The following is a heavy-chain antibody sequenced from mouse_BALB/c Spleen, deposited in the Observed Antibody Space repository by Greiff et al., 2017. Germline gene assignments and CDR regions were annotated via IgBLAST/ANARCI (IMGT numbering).Heavy chain of an antibody. V-gene: IGHV5-12-2*01. CDR2: ISNGGGST. Sequence: EVMLVESGGGLVQPGGSLKLSCAASGFTFSSYTMSWVRQTPEKRLEWVAYISNGGGSTYYPDTVKGRFTISRDNAKNTLYLQMSSLKSEDTAMYYCARHEGLRPWFAYWGQGTLVTVSA. D-gene: IGHD2-4*01. J-gene: IGHJ3*01. CDR3: ARHEGLRPWFAY. CDR1: GFTFSSYT.